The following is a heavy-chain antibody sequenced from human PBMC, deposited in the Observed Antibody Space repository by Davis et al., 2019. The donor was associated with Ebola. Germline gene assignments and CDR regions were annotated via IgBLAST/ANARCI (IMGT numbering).Heavy chain of an antibody. V-gene: IGHV3-30*03. D-gene: IGHD1-26*01. CDR2: ISYDGSNK. Sequence: GGSLRLSCAASGFTFSSYGMHWVRQAPGKGLEWVAVISYDGSNKYYADSVKGRFTISRDNSKNTLYLQMNSLRVEDTAVYYCATLPGYYWGQGTLVTVSS. CDR1: GFTFSSYG. J-gene: IGHJ4*02. CDR3: ATLPGYY.